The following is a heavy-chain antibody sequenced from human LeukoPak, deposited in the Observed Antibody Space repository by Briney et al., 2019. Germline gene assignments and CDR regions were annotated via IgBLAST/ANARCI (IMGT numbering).Heavy chain of an antibody. Sequence: GESLKISCKGSGYSFTSYWIGWVRQMPRKGLEWMGIIYPGDSDTRYSPSFQGQVTISADKSISTAYLQWSSLKASDTAMYYCARPSGGYYDSSGYTGPFDYWGQGTLVTVSS. D-gene: IGHD3-22*01. V-gene: IGHV5-51*01. CDR3: ARPSGGYYDSSGYTGPFDY. CDR2: IYPGDSDT. J-gene: IGHJ4*02. CDR1: GYSFTSYW.